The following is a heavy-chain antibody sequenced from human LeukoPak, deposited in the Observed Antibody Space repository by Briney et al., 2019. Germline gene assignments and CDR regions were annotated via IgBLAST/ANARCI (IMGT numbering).Heavy chain of an antibody. V-gene: IGHV3-66*01. D-gene: IGHD3-22*01. CDR1: GFTVSSNY. CDR2: IYSGGST. J-gene: IGHJ4*02. Sequence: GGSLRLSCAASGFTVSSNYMSWVRQAPGKGLEWVSVIYSGGSTYYADSVKGRFTISRDNSKNTLYLQMNSLRAEDTAVYYCAREHYCDSRVFDYWGQGTLVTVSS. CDR3: AREHYCDSRVFDY.